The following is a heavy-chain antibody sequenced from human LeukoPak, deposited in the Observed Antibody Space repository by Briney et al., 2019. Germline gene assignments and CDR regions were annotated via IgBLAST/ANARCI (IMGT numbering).Heavy chain of an antibody. CDR3: ARDRDYIFFDY. D-gene: IGHD4-4*01. J-gene: IGHJ4*02. CDR2: ISHDGRSR. CDR1: GFTFDDYA. Sequence: GRSLRLSCAASGFTFDDYAMHWVRQVPGKGLAWVSRISHDGRSRTYADSVKGRFTISRDNAENTLYLQMNSLRVEDTAVYFCARDRDYIFFDYWGQGALVTVSS. V-gene: IGHV3-74*03.